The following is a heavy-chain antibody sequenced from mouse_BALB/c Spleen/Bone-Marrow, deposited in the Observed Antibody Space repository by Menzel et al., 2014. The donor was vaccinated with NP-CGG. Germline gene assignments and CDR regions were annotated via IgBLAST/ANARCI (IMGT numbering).Heavy chain of an antibody. CDR1: GYIFTSYW. Sequence: QVQLKQSGAELVRPGALVKLSCKAFGYIFTSYWINWVKQRPGEGLEWIGNIFPSDNYTNYNQKFKDKATLTVDKSSSTAYMQLSSPTSEDSAVYYCTRTYEYFDYWGQGTTLTVS. D-gene: IGHD2-3*01. CDR3: TRTYEYFDY. V-gene: IGHV1-69*02. J-gene: IGHJ2*01. CDR2: IFPSDNYT.